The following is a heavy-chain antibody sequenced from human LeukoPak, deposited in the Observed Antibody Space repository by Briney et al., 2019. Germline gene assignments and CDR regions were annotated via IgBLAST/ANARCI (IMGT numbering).Heavy chain of an antibody. D-gene: IGHD6-13*01. CDR1: GGSISSYF. CDR2: IYYSGST. Sequence: SETLSLTCTVSGGSISSYFWSWIRQPPGKGLDWMGYIYYSGSTNDNPSLKSRVTISVDTSKNQFSLRLSSVTAADTAVYYCARVLGQQVPRAFDYWGQGTLVTVSS. V-gene: IGHV4-59*01. CDR3: ARVLGQQVPRAFDY. J-gene: IGHJ4*02.